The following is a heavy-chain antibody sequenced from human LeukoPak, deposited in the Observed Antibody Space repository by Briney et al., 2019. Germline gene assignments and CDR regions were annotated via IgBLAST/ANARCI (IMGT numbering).Heavy chain of an antibody. CDR3: AREVEVVPATMGAYYYYYMDV. J-gene: IGHJ6*03. D-gene: IGHD2-2*01. V-gene: IGHV3-74*01. CDR2: INSDGRRT. CDR1: GFTISNHW. Sequence: GGALRLSCAASGFTISNHWMHWVRQAPGKGLVWVSRINSDGRRTSYADSVKGRFTISRDNAKNTLYLQMNSLRPDDTAVYYCAREVEVVPATMGAYYYYYMDVWGKGTTVTVSS.